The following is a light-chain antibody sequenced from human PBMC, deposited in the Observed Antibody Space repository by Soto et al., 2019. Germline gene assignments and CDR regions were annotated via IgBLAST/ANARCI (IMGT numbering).Light chain of an antibody. CDR3: MQGTHWPRT. CDR2: GAS. J-gene: IGKJ1*01. CDR1: QSAGTN. Sequence: EIVMTQSPVTLSVSPGGGATLSCRASQSAGTNLAWYQQQPGQPPRLLIYGASIRATGVPGRFSGSGSGTEFTLTISSLQSEDFAVYYCMQGTHWPRTFGPGTKVEIK. V-gene: IGKV3-15*01.